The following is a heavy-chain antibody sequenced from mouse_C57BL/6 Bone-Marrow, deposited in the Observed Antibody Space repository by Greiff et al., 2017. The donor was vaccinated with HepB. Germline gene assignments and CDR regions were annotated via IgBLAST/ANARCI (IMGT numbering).Heavy chain of an antibody. Sequence: QVQLQQPGAELVQPGASVKMSCKASGYTFTSYWLTWVKQRPGQGLEWIGDIYPGSGSTNYNEKFKSKATLTVDTSSSTAYMQLSSLTSEDSAVYYCAREGLTGMIPLYYYAMDYWGQGTSVTVSS. CDR2: IYPGSGST. D-gene: IGHD4-1*01. CDR3: AREGLTGMIPLYYYAMDY. J-gene: IGHJ4*01. CDR1: GYTFTSYW. V-gene: IGHV1-55*01.